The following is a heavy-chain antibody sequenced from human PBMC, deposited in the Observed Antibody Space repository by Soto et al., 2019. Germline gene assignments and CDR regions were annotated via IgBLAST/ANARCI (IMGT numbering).Heavy chain of an antibody. Sequence: SGPTLVNPTQTLTLTCTFSGFSLSTSGMCVSWIRQPPGKALEWLALIDWDDDKYYSTSLKTRLTISKDTSKNQVVLTMTNMDPVDTATYYCARIRRGYSYGSSYYYYGMDVWGQGTTVTVS. D-gene: IGHD5-18*01. J-gene: IGHJ6*02. CDR1: GFSLSTSGMC. CDR3: ARIRRGYSYGSSYYYYGMDV. CDR2: IDWDDDK. V-gene: IGHV2-70*01.